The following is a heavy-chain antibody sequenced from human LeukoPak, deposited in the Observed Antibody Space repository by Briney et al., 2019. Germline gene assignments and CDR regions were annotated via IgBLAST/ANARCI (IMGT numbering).Heavy chain of an antibody. CDR2: ISWSSGSI. CDR3: ARGPIMVFGVVVPFPMDV. D-gene: IGHD3-3*01. J-gene: IGHJ6*03. Sequence: PGRSLRLSCAASGFTFDDYAMHWVRQAPGKGLEWVSGISWSSGSIGYADSVKGRFTISRDNAKNSLYLQMNSLRGEDTALYFCARGPIMVFGVVVPFPMDVWGKGTTVIVSS. V-gene: IGHV3-9*01. CDR1: GFTFDDYA.